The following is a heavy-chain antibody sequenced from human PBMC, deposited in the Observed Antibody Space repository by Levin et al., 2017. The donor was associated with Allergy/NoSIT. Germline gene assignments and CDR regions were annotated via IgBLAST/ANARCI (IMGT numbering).Heavy chain of an antibody. D-gene: IGHD1-26*01. V-gene: IGHV1-69*01. CDR1: GGTFSSYA. CDR3: ARDVGSYGGFDY. CDR2: IIPIFGTA. J-gene: IGHJ4*02. Sequence: GGSLRLSCKASGGTFSSYAISWVRQAPGQGLEWMGGIIPIFGTANYAQKFQGRVTITADESTSTAYMELSSLRSEDTAVYYCARDVGSYGGFDYWGQGTLVTVSS.